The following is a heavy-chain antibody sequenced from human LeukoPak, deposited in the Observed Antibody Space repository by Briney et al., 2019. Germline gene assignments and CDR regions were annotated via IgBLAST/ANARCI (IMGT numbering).Heavy chain of an antibody. J-gene: IGHJ5*01. V-gene: IGHV3-7*01. Sequence: GGSLRLSCAAPGFTLRSYWMNWVRQAPGKGLEWVANIKQDGNEKHYEDSVKGRFSISRDNAKNSLYLQMDSLRAEDTAVYYCAKEGAYPIITYDSWGQGALVTVSS. CDR3: AKEGAYPIITYDS. D-gene: IGHD3-10*01. CDR2: IKQDGNEK. CDR1: GFTLRSYW.